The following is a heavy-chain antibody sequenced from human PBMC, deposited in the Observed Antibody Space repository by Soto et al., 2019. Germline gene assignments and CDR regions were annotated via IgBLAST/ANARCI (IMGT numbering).Heavy chain of an antibody. D-gene: IGHD2-8*02. CDR3: ENSYWPVGNY. CDR2: IKSDGSGI. CDR1: GGTFSSCW. J-gene: IGHJ4*02. V-gene: IGHV3-74*01. Sequence: GGSRRVAWAASGGTFSSCWVHWVRQAPGKGLVWVSRIKSDGSGISYADSLKGRFTISRDNANNTLYLQMNSLRAEDTAVYYCENSYWPVGNYWGQG.